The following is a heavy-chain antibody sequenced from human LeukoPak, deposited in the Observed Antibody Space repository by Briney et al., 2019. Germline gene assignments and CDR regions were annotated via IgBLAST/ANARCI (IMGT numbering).Heavy chain of an antibody. D-gene: IGHD2-2*01. CDR2: IDQSGTT. Sequence: PSETLSLTCVVYGGSFSGYYWSWIRQPPGKGLEWIGEIDQSGTTNYNPSLKSRVSISVDTSKKQFSLTLTSMTAADTAVYYCARDWSTTSHYYMDVWGKGTTVTVSS. V-gene: IGHV4-34*01. J-gene: IGHJ6*03. CDR1: GGSFSGYY. CDR3: ARDWSTTSHYYMDV.